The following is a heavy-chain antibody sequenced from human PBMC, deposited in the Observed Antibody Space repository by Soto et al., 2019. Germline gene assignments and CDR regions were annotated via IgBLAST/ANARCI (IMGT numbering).Heavy chain of an antibody. V-gene: IGHV3-30-3*01. CDR3: ARDIYSYGSVGTPDI. J-gene: IGHJ3*02. CDR2: ISNDGNRQ. Sequence: QEQLMESGGGVVQPGRSLRLSCVASGFSFSSQAMHWVRQAPGKGLEWVAAISNDGNRQLYADSVKDRFTISRDNSRNTLDLQMKNLRTEDTGVYFCARDIYSYGSVGTPDIWGQGTMVTVSS. CDR1: GFSFSSQA. D-gene: IGHD5-18*01.